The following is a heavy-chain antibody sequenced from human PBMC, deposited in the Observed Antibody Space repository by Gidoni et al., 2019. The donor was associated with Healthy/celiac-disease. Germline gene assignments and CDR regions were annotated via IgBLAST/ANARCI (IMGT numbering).Heavy chain of an antibody. J-gene: IGHJ4*02. CDR2: IKSKTDGGKT. CDR3: TTQEITMVRVTFDY. V-gene: IGHV3-15*01. CDR1: GFTFSNAW. Sequence: EVQLVESGGGLVKPGGSLRLSCAASGFTFSNAWMSGVRQAPGKGLEWVGRIKSKTDGGKTDYAAPVKGRFTISRDDSKNTLYLQMNSLKTEDTAVYYCTTQEITMVRVTFDYWGQGTLVTVSS. D-gene: IGHD3-10*01.